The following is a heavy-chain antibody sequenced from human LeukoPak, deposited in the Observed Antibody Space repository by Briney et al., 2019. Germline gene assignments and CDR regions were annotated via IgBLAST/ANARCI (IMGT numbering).Heavy chain of an antibody. CDR1: GFTVSSNY. CDR3: AKDRGNYSPVRFDP. Sequence: GGSLRLSCAASGFTVSSNYMSWVRQAPGKGLEWVSAISGSGDSTYYADSVKGRFTISRDNSKNTLYLQMNSLRAEDTAVYYCAKDRGNYSPVRFDPWGQGTLVTVSS. CDR2: ISGSGDST. V-gene: IGHV3-23*01. D-gene: IGHD3-16*01. J-gene: IGHJ5*02.